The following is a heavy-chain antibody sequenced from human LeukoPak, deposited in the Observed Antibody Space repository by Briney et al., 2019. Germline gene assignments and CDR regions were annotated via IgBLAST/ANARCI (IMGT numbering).Heavy chain of an antibody. J-gene: IGHJ3*02. V-gene: IGHV1-69*04. CDR1: GGTFSSYA. Sequence: SVKVSCKASGGTFSSYAISWVRQAPGQGLEWMGRIIPILGIANYAQKFQGRVTITADKSTSTAYMELSSLRAEDTAVYYCARDVSGSYSLDGLDIWGQGTMVTVSS. CDR3: ARDVSGSYSLDGLDI. CDR2: IIPILGIA. D-gene: IGHD1-26*01.